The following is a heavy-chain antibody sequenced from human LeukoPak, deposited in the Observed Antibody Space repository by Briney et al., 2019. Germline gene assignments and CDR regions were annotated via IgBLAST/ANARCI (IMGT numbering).Heavy chain of an antibody. J-gene: IGHJ4*02. CDR3: AKDGLGSGWYDYYFDY. V-gene: IGHV3-23*01. CDR2: ISGSGGST. CDR1: GFTFSSYA. Sequence: GGSLRLSCAASGFTFSSYAMSWVRQAPGKGLEWVSAISGSGGSTYYADSVKGRFTISRDNSKNTLYLQMNGLRAEDTAVYYCAKDGLGSGWYDYYFDYWGQGTLVAVSS. D-gene: IGHD6-19*01.